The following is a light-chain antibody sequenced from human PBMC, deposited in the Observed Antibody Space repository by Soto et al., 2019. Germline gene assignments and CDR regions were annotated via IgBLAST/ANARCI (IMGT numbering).Light chain of an antibody. CDR3: SSYRIKNPWV. CDR1: SSDIGGYNY. V-gene: IGLV2-14*01. Sequence: QSALTQPASVSGSPGQSITISCTGSSSDIGGYNYVSWYQQHPGKAPKLMIYEVSNRPSGISNRFSGSKSGNTASLTLSGLQAEDEADYYCSSYRIKNPWVFGGGTKLTVL. J-gene: IGLJ3*02. CDR2: EVS.